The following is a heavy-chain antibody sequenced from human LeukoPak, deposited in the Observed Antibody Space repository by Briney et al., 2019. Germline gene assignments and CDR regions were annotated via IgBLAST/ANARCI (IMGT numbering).Heavy chain of an antibody. V-gene: IGHV1-2*02. CDR3: ARVRSPVYYYDSSGYYRENDAFDI. CDR1: GYTFTGYY. Sequence: ASVKVSCKASGYTFTGYYMHWVRQAPGQGLEWMGWINPNSGGTNYAQKFQGRVTMTRDTSISTAYMELGRLRSDDTAVYYCARVRSPVYYYDSSGYYRENDAFDIWGQGTMVTVSS. CDR2: INPNSGGT. D-gene: IGHD3-22*01. J-gene: IGHJ3*02.